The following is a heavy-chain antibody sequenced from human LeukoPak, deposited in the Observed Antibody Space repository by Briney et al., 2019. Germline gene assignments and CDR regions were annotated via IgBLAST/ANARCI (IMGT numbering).Heavy chain of an antibody. CDR2: ISSSGSTI. J-gene: IGHJ4*02. V-gene: IGHV3-11*04. Sequence: GGSLRLSCAASGFTFSDYYMSWIRQAPGKGLEWFSYISSSGSTIYYADSVKGRFTISRDNAKNSLYLQMNSLRAEDTAVYYCARDRAAMVIDYWGQGTLVTVSS. D-gene: IGHD5-18*01. CDR1: GFTFSDYY. CDR3: ARDRAAMVIDY.